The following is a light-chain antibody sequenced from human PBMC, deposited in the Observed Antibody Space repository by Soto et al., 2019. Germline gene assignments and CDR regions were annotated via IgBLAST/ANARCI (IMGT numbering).Light chain of an antibody. CDR3: SSYADNNNFV. V-gene: IGLV2-8*01. CDR2: QVS. J-gene: IGLJ1*01. Sequence: QSVLTQPASASGSPGQSVTISCTGTSSDVGGYDYVSWYQQLPGKAPTLILYQVSKRSSGVPDRFSGSKSGSTASLTVSGLQAEDEADYYCSSYADNNNFVFGTGTKVTVL. CDR1: SSDVGGYDY.